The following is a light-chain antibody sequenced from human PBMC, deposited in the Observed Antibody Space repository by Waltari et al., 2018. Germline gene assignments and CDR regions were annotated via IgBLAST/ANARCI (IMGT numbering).Light chain of an antibody. J-gene: IGLJ3*02. CDR2: RNN. Sequence: QSVLTQPPSASGTPGQRVTISCSGSSSNIGRSYVYWYQQLPGTAPKLLIYRNNQRPSGVPARFSGSKSGTSASLAISGLRSEDEADYYCASWDDNLSGWVFGRGTKLTVL. CDR3: ASWDDNLSGWV. CDR1: SSNIGRSY. V-gene: IGLV1-47*01.